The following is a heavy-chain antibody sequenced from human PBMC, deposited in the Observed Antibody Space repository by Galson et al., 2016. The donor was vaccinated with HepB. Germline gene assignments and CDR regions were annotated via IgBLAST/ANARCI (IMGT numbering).Heavy chain of an antibody. CDR2: ISPDGRHR. CDR1: GFTFSSYG. J-gene: IGHJ3*02. V-gene: IGHV3-30*18. D-gene: IGHD1-1*01. CDR3: AKDSGRQGWAFDI. Sequence: SLRLSCAATGFTFSSYGIHWVRQAPGQGLEWVAVISPDGRHRDYAASVKGRFTISRDNSKNTLYLQLNSLRSEDTAVCYCAKDSGRQGWAFDIWGQGTMVTVSP.